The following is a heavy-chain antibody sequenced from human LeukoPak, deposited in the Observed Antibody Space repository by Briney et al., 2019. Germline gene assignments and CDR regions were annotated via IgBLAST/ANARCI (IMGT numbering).Heavy chain of an antibody. Sequence: ASVKVSCKASGYTFTSYGISWVRQAPGQGLEWMGWISAYNGSTNYAQKLQGRVTMTTDTSTSTAYMELRSLRSDDTAVYYCARSGITMVRGVIEQDDYWGQGTLVTVSS. D-gene: IGHD3-10*01. J-gene: IGHJ4*02. V-gene: IGHV1-18*01. CDR2: ISAYNGST. CDR3: ARSGITMVRGVIEQDDY. CDR1: GYTFTSYG.